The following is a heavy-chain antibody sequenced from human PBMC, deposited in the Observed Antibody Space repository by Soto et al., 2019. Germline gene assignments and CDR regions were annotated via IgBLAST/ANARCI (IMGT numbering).Heavy chain of an antibody. CDR3: ARDAPSPTYNWNYVHRTDY. D-gene: IGHD1-7*01. J-gene: IGHJ4*02. V-gene: IGHV4-34*01. Sequence: SETLSLTCAVYGGSFSGYYWSWIRQPPGKGLEWIGEINHSGSTNYNPSLKSRVTISVDTSKNQFSLKLSSVTAADTAVYYCARDAPSPTYNWNYVHRTDYWGQGTLVTVSS. CDR1: GGSFSGYY. CDR2: INHSGST.